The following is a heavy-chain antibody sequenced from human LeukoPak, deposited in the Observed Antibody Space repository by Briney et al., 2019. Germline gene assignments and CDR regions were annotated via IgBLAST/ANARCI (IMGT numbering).Heavy chain of an antibody. CDR3: ARSPGYSGSPFDL. Sequence: SETLSLTCTVSGGSISSYYWSWIRQPPGKALEWTGYIYYSGSTNYNPSLKSRVTISVDTSRNQFSLKLSSVTAADTAVYYCARSPGYSGSPFDLWGRGTLVTVSS. D-gene: IGHD5-12*01. CDR1: GGSISSYY. V-gene: IGHV4-59*08. J-gene: IGHJ2*01. CDR2: IYYSGST.